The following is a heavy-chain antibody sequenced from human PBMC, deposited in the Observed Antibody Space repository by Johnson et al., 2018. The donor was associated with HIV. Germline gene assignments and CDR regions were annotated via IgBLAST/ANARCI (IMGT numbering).Heavy chain of an antibody. Sequence: QVQLVESGGGVVLPGWSLRLSCEASGFTFSSYGMHWVRQAPGKGLEWVAFIQHDGKKELYGDSVKGRFTISRDNSKNTLYLYMTSLRSDDTTTYYCAKDWGAAACSGACDIWGQGTLVTVSS. CDR1: GFTFSSYG. CDR3: AKDWGAAACSGACDI. J-gene: IGHJ3*02. D-gene: IGHD6-13*01. V-gene: IGHV3-30*02. CDR2: IQHDGKKE.